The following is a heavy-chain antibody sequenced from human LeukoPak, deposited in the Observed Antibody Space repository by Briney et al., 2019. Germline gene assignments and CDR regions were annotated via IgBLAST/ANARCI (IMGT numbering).Heavy chain of an antibody. CDR2: INPNSGYT. D-gene: IGHD1-26*01. CDR1: GYTFTGYY. V-gene: IGHV1-8*02. Sequence: GASVKVSCKASGYTFTGYYIHWVRQAPGQGVEWMGWINPNSGYTGYAQKFQGRVTMTRNTSISTAYMELSSLRSEDTAVYYCARDESGSYRAGWFDPWGQGTLVTASS. J-gene: IGHJ5*02. CDR3: ARDESGSYRAGWFDP.